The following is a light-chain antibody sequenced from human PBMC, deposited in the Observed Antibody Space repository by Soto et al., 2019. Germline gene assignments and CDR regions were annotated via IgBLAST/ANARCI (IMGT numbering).Light chain of an antibody. Sequence: EVVLTQSPGALSLSPGERATLSCGASQSIVSNYFAWYQQRPGQAPRLLIYETSSRATGIPDRFSGSGSGTDFTLTVSRLEPEDFAVYFCQQYGSYPLTFGGGTKLEIK. CDR3: QQYGSYPLT. CDR1: QSIVSNY. J-gene: IGKJ4*01. CDR2: ETS. V-gene: IGKV3-20*01.